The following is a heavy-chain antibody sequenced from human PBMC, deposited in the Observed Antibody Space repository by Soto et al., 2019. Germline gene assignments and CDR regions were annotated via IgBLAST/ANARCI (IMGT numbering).Heavy chain of an antibody. J-gene: IGHJ6*03. D-gene: IGHD2-8*02. Sequence: GGSLRLSCAASGFTFSSYAMSWVRQAPGKGLEWVSAISGSGGSTYYADSVKGRFTISRDNSKNTLYLQMNSLRAEDTAVYYCANLVGKIRSSYYYMDVWGKGTTVTVSS. V-gene: IGHV3-23*01. CDR1: GFTFSSYA. CDR3: ANLVGKIRSSYYYMDV. CDR2: ISGSGGST.